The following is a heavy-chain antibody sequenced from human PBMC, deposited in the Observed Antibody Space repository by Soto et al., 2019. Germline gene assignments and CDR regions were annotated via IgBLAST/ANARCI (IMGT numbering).Heavy chain of an antibody. V-gene: IGHV1-18*01. CDR1: GYSFTSYG. D-gene: IGHD3-10*01. CDR3: VRQASMVRGINSPDY. CDR2: ISSENGNT. J-gene: IGHJ4*02. Sequence: ASVKVSCKASGYSFTSYGISWVLQAPRQRLEWMGWISSENGNTKYAHNLQGRVTMTTDTSTSTAYMELRSLGSDDTAVYYCVRQASMVRGINSPDYWGQGTLVTVSS.